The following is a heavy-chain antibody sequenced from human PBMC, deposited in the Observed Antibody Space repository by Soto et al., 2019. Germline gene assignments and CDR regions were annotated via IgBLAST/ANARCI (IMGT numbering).Heavy chain of an antibody. D-gene: IGHD2-15*01. V-gene: IGHV1-69*02. CDR1: GGTFSSYT. CDR3: ARGPDCRGGGCYSGTGNY. Sequence: SVKVSCKASGGTFSSYTISWVRQAPGQGLEWMGRITPILGIANYAQKFQGRVTITADKSTSTAYMELSSLRSEDTAVYYCARGPDCRGGGCYSGTGNYWGKGPLVTASS. J-gene: IGHJ4*02. CDR2: ITPILGIA.